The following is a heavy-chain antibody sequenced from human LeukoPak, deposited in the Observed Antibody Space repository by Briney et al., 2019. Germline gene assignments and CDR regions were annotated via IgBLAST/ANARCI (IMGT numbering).Heavy chain of an antibody. V-gene: IGHV4-39*01. CDR1: GGSIRSSYYY. CDR2: IYDSGST. Sequence: PSETLSLTCTVSGGSIRSSYYYWGWIRQPPGKGLEWIGSIYDSGSTYYNPSLKSRVTISVDTSKNQFSLKLSSVTAADTAMYYCARGLRGHSPVDYWGQGTLVTVSS. J-gene: IGHJ4*02. CDR3: ARGLRGHSPVDY. D-gene: IGHD5-18*01.